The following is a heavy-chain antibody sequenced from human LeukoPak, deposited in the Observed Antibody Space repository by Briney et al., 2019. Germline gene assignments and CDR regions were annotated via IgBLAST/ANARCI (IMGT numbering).Heavy chain of an antibody. CDR1: GDSISSGGHY. CDR3: ARDSGGSYYVLRRYYYYGMDV. J-gene: IGHJ6*02. Sequence: PSETLSLTCTVSGDSISSGGHYWTWIRQHPGKGLEWIGYIYYSGSTYYNPSLKSRVTISVDTSKNQFSLKLSSVTAADTAVYYCARDSGGSYYVLRRYYYYGMDVWGQGTTVTVSS. CDR2: IYYSGST. V-gene: IGHV4-30-4*08. D-gene: IGHD1-26*01.